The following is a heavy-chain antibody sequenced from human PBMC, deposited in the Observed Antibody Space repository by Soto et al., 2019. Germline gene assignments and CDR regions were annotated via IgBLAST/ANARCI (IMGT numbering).Heavy chain of an antibody. CDR2: IEQDGNEK. CDR3: ARSRVNYVAALDI. D-gene: IGHD1-7*01. J-gene: IGHJ3*02. V-gene: IGHV3-7*03. CDR1: KFTFSSYL. Sequence: PGGSLRLSCAASKFTFSSYLMSWVRQAAGRGLEWVATIEQDGNEKYYVDSVKGRLTVSRDNAKNSLYLQMNSVRAGDTAVYYCARSRVNYVAALDIWAQGTMVTVSS.